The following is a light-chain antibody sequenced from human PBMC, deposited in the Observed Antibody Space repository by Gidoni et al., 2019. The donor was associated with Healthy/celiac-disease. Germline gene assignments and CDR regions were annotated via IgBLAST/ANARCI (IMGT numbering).Light chain of an antibody. CDR2: EVS. CDR3: SSYTSRSTPMF. V-gene: IGLV2-14*01. CDR1: SSDVGGYNY. J-gene: IGLJ1*01. Sequence: QSARTQPASGAESHGQSNTISCTGTSSDVGGYNYVSWYQQHPGKAPKLMIYEVSNRPPGVSNRFSGSKSGNTSSLTLSGLQAEDEAYYYCSSYTSRSTPMFFGTVTKVTVL.